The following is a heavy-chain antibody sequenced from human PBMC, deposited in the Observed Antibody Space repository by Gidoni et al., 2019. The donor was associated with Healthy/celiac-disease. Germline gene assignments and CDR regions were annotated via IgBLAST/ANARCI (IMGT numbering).Heavy chain of an antibody. D-gene: IGHD6-13*01. CDR2: INPNSGGT. CDR1: GYTFTGYD. V-gene: IGHV1-2*06. CDR3: ARPGIAAAVTEFVY. J-gene: IGHJ4*02. Sequence: QVQLVQPGAEVKKPGASVKVSCKASGYTFTGYDMHWVRQAPGQGLEWMGRINPNSGGTTYAQKFQGRVTMTRDTSTSTAYMELSRLRSDDTAVYYCARPGIAAAVTEFVYWGQGTLVTVSS.